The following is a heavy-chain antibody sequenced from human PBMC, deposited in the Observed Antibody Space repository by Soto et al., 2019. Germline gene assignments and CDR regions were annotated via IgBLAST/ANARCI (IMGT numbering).Heavy chain of an antibody. D-gene: IGHD1-26*01. V-gene: IGHV3-30*03. Sequence: QVQLVESGGGVVQPGRSLRLSCAASGFTFSHYGIHWVRQAPGKGLEWLAVISYDGSKKHYADSVKGRFTVSRDNSKDTLYLQMNRLRAEDTAVYFCARYSGKYQGPIDYWGQGTLVTVSS. J-gene: IGHJ4*02. CDR3: ARYSGKYQGPIDY. CDR1: GFTFSHYG. CDR2: ISYDGSKK.